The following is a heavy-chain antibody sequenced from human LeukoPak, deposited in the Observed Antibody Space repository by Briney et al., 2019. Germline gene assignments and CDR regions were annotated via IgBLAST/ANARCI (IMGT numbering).Heavy chain of an antibody. Sequence: SVKLLCKVCGYTFTGYYVHGVRQAPGQGLEGMGCINRKDGETIYAQKFQGRVTMTEDTSTDTAYMELSSLRSEDTAVYYCATSLAGSEGYYYYYGMDVWGQGTTVTVSS. CDR2: INRKDGET. V-gene: IGHV1-24*01. J-gene: IGHJ6*02. D-gene: IGHD3-10*01. CDR3: ATSLAGSEGYYYYYGMDV. CDR1: GYTFTGYY.